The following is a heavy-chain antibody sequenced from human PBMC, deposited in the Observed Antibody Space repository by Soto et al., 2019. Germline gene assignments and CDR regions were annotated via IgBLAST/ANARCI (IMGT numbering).Heavy chain of an antibody. Sequence: QLQLQESGPGLVKPSETLSLTCTVSGGSISSSSYYWGWIRQPPGKGLEWIGSIYYSGSTYYNPSLKSHVTISVDTSKNQFSLKLSSVTAADTAVYYCARRGGDYGYYGAFFDYWGQGTLVTVSS. CDR1: GGSISSSSYY. CDR2: IYYSGST. D-gene: IGHD4-17*01. J-gene: IGHJ4*02. CDR3: ARRGGDYGYYGAFFDY. V-gene: IGHV4-39*01.